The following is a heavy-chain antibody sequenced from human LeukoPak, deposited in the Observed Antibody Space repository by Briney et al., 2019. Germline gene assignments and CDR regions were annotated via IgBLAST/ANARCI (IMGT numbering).Heavy chain of an antibody. D-gene: IGHD4-17*01. CDR3: ARLKSFSGYFGVFDI. Sequence: SETLSLTCAVSGYSINSGYYWGWIRQPPGKGLEWIGSIYHSGTTYYNPSLKSRVTIPVDTSKNQFSLKLSSVTAAGTAVYYCARLKSFSGYFGVFDIWGQGTMVTVSS. CDR1: GYSINSGYY. CDR2: IYHSGTT. V-gene: IGHV4-38-2*01. J-gene: IGHJ3*02.